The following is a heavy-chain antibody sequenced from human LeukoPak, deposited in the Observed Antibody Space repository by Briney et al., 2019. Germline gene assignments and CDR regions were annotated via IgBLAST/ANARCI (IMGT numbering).Heavy chain of an antibody. D-gene: IGHD3-10*01. CDR2: IYHSGST. Sequence: SETLSLTCAVSGYSISSGYYWGWIRQPPGKGLEWIGSIYHSGSTYYNPSLKSRVTISVDTSKNQFSLKLSSVTAADTAVYYCARLRPNMVRGVIGDWGQGTLVTVSS. CDR1: GYSISSGYY. V-gene: IGHV4-38-2*01. J-gene: IGHJ4*02. CDR3: ARLRPNMVRGVIGD.